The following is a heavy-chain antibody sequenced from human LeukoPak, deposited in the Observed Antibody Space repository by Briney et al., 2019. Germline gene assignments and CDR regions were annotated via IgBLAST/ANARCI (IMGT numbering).Heavy chain of an antibody. CDR3: ARRYCSSTSCLIDY. V-gene: IGHV3-48*03. CDR2: ISSSGTTI. Sequence: PGGSLRLSCAASGFTFSRYEMNWDRQAPGKGLEWVSYISSSGTTIYYADSVKGRFTISRDNAKNSLYLQMNSLRAEETAVYYCARRYCSSTSCLIDYWGQGTLVTVSS. D-gene: IGHD2-2*01. CDR1: GFTFSRYE. J-gene: IGHJ4*02.